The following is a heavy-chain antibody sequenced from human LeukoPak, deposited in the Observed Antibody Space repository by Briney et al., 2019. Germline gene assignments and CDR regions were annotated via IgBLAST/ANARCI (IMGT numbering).Heavy chain of an antibody. J-gene: IGHJ4*02. CDR1: GFTFSSYA. D-gene: IGHD3-9*01. Sequence: GGSLRLSCAASGFTFSSYAMTWVRQAPGKGLEWVSGISGSGGSTYYADSVKGRFTISRDNSKNTLYLQMNSLRAEDTAVYYCARGEIDILTGLSDYWGQGTLVTVSS. CDR2: ISGSGGST. CDR3: ARGEIDILTGLSDY. V-gene: IGHV3-23*01.